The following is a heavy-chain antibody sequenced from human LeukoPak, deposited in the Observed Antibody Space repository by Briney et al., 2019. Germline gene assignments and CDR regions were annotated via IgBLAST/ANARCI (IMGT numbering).Heavy chain of an antibody. V-gene: IGHV1-8*01. D-gene: IGHD5-12*01. CDR1: GYTFTSYD. Sequence: ASVKVTCKASGYTFTSYDIDWVRQATGQGLEWMGWMKPNSGNTGYAQKFQGRVTMTRNTSISTAYMELSSLRSEDTAVCYCAREQRGYSGYDPYRHFDYWGQGTLVTVSS. CDR3: AREQRGYSGYDPYRHFDY. CDR2: MKPNSGNT. J-gene: IGHJ4*02.